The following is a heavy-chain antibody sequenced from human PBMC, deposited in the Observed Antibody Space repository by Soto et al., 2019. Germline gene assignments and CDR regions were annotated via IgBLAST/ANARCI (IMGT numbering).Heavy chain of an antibody. D-gene: IGHD3-9*01. Sequence: PSETLCLTCAVYGGSFSGYYWSWIRQPPGKGLEWIGEINHSGSTNYNPSLKSRVTISVDTSKNQFSLKLSSVTAADTAVYYCARGPYGLLRYFGPTYFGYWGQGTLVTGSS. CDR2: INHSGST. V-gene: IGHV4-34*01. CDR1: GGSFSGYY. CDR3: ARGPYGLLRYFGPTYFGY. J-gene: IGHJ4*02.